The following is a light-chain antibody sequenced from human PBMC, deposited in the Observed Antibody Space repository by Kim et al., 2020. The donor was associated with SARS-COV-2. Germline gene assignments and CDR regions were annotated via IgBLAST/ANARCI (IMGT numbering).Light chain of an antibody. V-gene: IGLV6-57*02. CDR1: SGSIASNY. CDR2: EDN. Sequence: NFMLTQPHSVSESPGKTVTISCTGSSGSIASNYVQWYQQRPGGAPTTVIYEDNQRPSGVPDRFSGSIDSSSNSASLTISGLKTEDEADYYCQSYDSSNHEVFGGGTQLTAL. CDR3: QSYDSSNHEV. J-gene: IGLJ2*01.